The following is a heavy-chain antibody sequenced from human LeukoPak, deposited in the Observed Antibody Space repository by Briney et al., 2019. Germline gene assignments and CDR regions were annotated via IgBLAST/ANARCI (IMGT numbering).Heavy chain of an antibody. CDR1: GYTFTVYY. CDR3: ARVIVGATYNWFDP. CDR2: INPNHGDT. V-gene: IGHV1-2*02. J-gene: IGHJ5*02. D-gene: IGHD1-26*01. Sequence: ASVRVSFKPSGYTFTVYYMHWVRQAPGQGGEWMGWINPNHGDTNYTQKFQERVSMTTHTSISTAYMPLSTLRSADTAVYYCARVIVGATYNWFDPWGQGTLVTVSS.